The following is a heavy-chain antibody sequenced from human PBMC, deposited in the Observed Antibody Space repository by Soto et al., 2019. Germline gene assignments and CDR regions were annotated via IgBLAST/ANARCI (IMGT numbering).Heavy chain of an antibody. D-gene: IGHD3-22*01. Sequence: GGSLRLSCAASGFTFSSYAMSWVRQAPGKGLEWVSAISGSGGSTYYADSVKGRFTISRDNSKNTLYLQMNSLRAEDTAVYYCAKVDSGYYYEPPFWYFDLWGRGTLVTVSS. V-gene: IGHV3-23*01. CDR2: ISGSGGST. CDR3: AKVDSGYYYEPPFWYFDL. J-gene: IGHJ2*01. CDR1: GFTFSSYA.